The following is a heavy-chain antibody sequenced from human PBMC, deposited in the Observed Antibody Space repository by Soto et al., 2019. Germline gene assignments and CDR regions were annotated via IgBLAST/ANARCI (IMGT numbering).Heavy chain of an antibody. CDR2: IYYSGST. V-gene: IGHV4-39*01. J-gene: IGHJ6*03. Sequence: QLQLQESGPGLVKPSETLSLTCTVSGGSISSSSYYWGWIRQPPGKALEWVGSIYYSGSTYCNPPHKSRVTMAVDTSKHKFSLRLSSVTAADTAVYYCARRVVVVVPAASGYYYYYYYMDVWGNGTTVTVS. D-gene: IGHD2-2*01. CDR1: GGSISSSSYY. CDR3: ARRVVVVVPAASGYYYYYYYMDV.